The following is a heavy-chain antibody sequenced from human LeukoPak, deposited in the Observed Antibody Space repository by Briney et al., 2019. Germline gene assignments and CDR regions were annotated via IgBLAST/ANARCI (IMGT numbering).Heavy chain of an antibody. Sequence: GASVKVSCKASGYTFTGYYMHWVRQAPGQGLEWMGGFDPEDGETIYAQKFQGRVTMAEDTSTDTAYMGLSSLRSEDTAVYYCATTSSVDAFDIWGQGTMVTVSS. CDR1: GYTFTGYY. CDR2: FDPEDGET. J-gene: IGHJ3*02. V-gene: IGHV1-24*01. CDR3: ATTSSVDAFDI. D-gene: IGHD6-25*01.